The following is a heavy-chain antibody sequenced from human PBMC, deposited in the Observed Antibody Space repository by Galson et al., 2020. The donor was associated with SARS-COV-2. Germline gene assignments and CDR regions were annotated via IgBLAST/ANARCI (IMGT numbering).Heavy chain of an antibody. D-gene: IGHD5-18*01. Sequence: SETLSLTCAVYGGSFSGYYWSWIRQPPGKGLEWIGEINHSGSTNYNPSLKSRVTISVDTSKNQFSLKLSSVTAADTAVYYCARAGPYSYGKSGYFDYWGQGTLVTVSS. CDR3: ARAGPYSYGKSGYFDY. CDR2: INHSGST. J-gene: IGHJ4*02. V-gene: IGHV4-34*01. CDR1: GGSFSGYY.